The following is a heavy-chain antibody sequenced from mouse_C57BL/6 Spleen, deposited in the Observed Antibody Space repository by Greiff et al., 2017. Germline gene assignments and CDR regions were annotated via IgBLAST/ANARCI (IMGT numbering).Heavy chain of an antibody. CDR1: GYSITSGYY. Sequence: VQLQQSGPGLVKPSQSLSLTCSVTGYSITSGYYWNWIRQFPGNKLEWMGYISYDGSNNYNPSLKNRISITRDTSKNQFFLKLNSVTTEDTATYYCARELGLDAMDYWGQGTSVTVSS. D-gene: IGHD4-1*01. V-gene: IGHV3-6*01. J-gene: IGHJ4*01. CDR2: ISYDGSN. CDR3: ARELGLDAMDY.